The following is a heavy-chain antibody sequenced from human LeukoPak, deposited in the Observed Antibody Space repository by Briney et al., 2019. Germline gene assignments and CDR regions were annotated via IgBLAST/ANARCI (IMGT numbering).Heavy chain of an antibody. CDR1: GFTFSSYA. CDR3: AKDRRFGELLSLFDY. Sequence: PGGSLRLSCAASGFTFSSYAMGWVRQAPGKGLEWVSAISGSGGSTYYADSVKGRFTISRDNSKNTLYLQMNSLRAEDTAVYYCAKDRRFGELLSLFDYWGQGTLVTVSS. J-gene: IGHJ4*02. V-gene: IGHV3-23*01. CDR2: ISGSGGST. D-gene: IGHD3-10*01.